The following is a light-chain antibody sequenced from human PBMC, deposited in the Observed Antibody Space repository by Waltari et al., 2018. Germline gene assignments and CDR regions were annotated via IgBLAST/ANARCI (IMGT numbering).Light chain of an antibody. Sequence: QSVLTQAPSVSGAPGQRVTISCTGGDSNIASFGVNWYQHLPGTVPKLLIYENTSRPSGFPDRFSGSKSGTSASLAIEGLQPEDEGDYYCQSYDNSLRGSLLFGGGTKVTV. CDR2: ENT. CDR3: QSYDNSLRGSLL. V-gene: IGLV1-40*01. CDR1: DSNIASFG. J-gene: IGLJ3*02.